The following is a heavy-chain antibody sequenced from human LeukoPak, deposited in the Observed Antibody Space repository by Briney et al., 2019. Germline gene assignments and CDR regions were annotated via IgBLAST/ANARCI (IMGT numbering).Heavy chain of an antibody. CDR2: IRSKAYGGTT. D-gene: IGHD2-8*02. J-gene: IGHJ3*02. CDR3: TRGRTPYWAFDI. V-gene: IGHV3-49*04. CDR1: GFTFGDYA. Sequence: GGSLRLSCTASGFTFGDYAMSWVRQAPGRGLEWVGFIRSKAYGGTTESAASVKGRFTISRDDSKGIAYLQMNSLKTEDTAVYYCTRGRTPYWAFDIWGRGTMVTVSS.